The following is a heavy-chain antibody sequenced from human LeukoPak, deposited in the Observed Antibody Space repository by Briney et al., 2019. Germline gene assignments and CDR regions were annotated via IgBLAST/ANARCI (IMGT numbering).Heavy chain of an antibody. Sequence: GRSLRLSCAASGFTFSSYAMHWVRQAPGKGLEWVAVISYDGSNKYYADSVKGRFTISRDNSKNTLYLQMNSLRAEDTAVYYWARDYGDYHYFDYWGQGTLVTVSS. CDR3: ARDYGDYHYFDY. J-gene: IGHJ4*02. V-gene: IGHV3-30*01. D-gene: IGHD4-17*01. CDR1: GFTFSSYA. CDR2: ISYDGSNK.